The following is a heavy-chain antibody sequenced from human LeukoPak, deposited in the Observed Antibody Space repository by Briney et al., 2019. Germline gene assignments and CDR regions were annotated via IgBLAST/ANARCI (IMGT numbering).Heavy chain of an antibody. V-gene: IGHV3-21*01. CDR2: ISSGTSYI. D-gene: IGHD1-1*01. CDR3: ARDRATGTTNYYYYGMDV. J-gene: IGHJ6*04. Sequence: PGGSLRLSCAASGFTFSTYTVNWVRQAPGKGLEWVSSISSGTSYIHYADSVKGRFTISRDNAKNSLYLQMNSLRAEDTAVYYCARDRATGTTNYYYYGMDVWGKGTTVTVSS. CDR1: GFTFSTYT.